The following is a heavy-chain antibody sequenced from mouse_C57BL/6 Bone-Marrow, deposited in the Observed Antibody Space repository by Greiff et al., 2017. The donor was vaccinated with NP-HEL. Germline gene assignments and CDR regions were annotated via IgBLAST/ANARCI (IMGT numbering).Heavy chain of an antibody. Sequence: VQLQQPGAELVLPGASVKLSCKASGYTFTSYWMHWVKQRPGQGLEWIGEIDPSDSYTNYHQKFKGKSTLTVDKSSSTAYMQLSSLTSEDSAVYYCARGYYGIAYWGQGTLVTVSA. V-gene: IGHV1-69*01. J-gene: IGHJ3*01. CDR1: GYTFTSYW. D-gene: IGHD1-1*01. CDR3: ARGYYGIAY. CDR2: IDPSDSYT.